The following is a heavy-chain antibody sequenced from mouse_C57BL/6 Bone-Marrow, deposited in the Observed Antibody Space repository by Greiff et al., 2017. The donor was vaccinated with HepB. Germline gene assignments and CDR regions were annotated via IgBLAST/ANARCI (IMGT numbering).Heavy chain of an antibody. Sequence: EVQRVESGGGLVKPGGSLKLSCAASGFTFSSYAMSWVRQTPEKRLEWVATISDGGSYTYYPDNVKGRFTISRDNAKNNLYLQMSHLKSEDTAMYYCARKIISITTGYYFDYWGQGTTLTVSS. D-gene: IGHD1-1*01. J-gene: IGHJ2*01. CDR2: ISDGGSYT. V-gene: IGHV5-4*01. CDR3: ARKIISITTGYYFDY. CDR1: GFTFSSYA.